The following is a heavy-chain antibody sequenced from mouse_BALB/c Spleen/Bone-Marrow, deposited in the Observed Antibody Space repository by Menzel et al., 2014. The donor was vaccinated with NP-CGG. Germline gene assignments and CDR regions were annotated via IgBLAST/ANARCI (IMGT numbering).Heavy chain of an antibody. CDR1: GYSFTGYF. V-gene: IGHV1-37*01. CDR2: INPYNGDP. CDR3: GRGNYDYDSWFGY. Sequence: VQLQQSGPELVKPGASVKISCKASGYSFTGYFMNWMKQSHGKSLEWIGRINPYNGDPFYNQKFKGKATLTVDKSSSTAHMELLNLTSEDSAVYYCGRGNYDYDSWFGYWGQGTLVTVSA. J-gene: IGHJ3*01. D-gene: IGHD2-4*01.